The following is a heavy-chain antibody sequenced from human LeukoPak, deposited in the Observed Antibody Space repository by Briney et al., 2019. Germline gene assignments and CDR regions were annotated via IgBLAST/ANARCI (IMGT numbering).Heavy chain of an antibody. Sequence: SQTLSLTCTVSGGSISSGGYYWSWIRQHPGKGLEWIGYIYYSGSTYYNPSLKSRVTISIDTSKNQFSLKLSSVTAADTAVYYCARISTETTVTAFDYWGQGTLVTVSS. J-gene: IGHJ4*02. CDR3: ARISTETTVTAFDY. D-gene: IGHD4-17*01. CDR1: GGSISSGGYY. V-gene: IGHV4-31*03. CDR2: IYYSGST.